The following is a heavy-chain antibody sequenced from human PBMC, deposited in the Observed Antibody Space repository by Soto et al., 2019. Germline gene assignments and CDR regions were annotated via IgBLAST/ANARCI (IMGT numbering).Heavy chain of an antibody. Sequence: QVQLVQSGAEVKKPGASVKVSCKASGYTFTSYNIHWMRQAPGQGLEWMEVINPSAGSTSYARKFQGRVTITRDTSSTTVYMELSSLTSEDTAVYFCARGGSDYGHYWGQGTLVTVSS. CDR1: GYTFTSYN. V-gene: IGHV1-46*01. D-gene: IGHD4-17*01. J-gene: IGHJ4*02. CDR3: ARGGSDYGHY. CDR2: INPSAGST.